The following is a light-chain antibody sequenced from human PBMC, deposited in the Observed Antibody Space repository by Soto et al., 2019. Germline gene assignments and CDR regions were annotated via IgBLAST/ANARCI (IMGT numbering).Light chain of an antibody. V-gene: IGKV3-15*01. Sequence: DIEMTQSPATLSVSPGERATLSCRASQSVFSDLAWYQQKPGQAPRLLIYRASTRAPAIPARFSGSGSGTEFTLTISSLQSEDFAVYYCQQYNNWPLTFGGGTKVEI. CDR1: QSVFSD. CDR3: QQYNNWPLT. J-gene: IGKJ4*01. CDR2: RAS.